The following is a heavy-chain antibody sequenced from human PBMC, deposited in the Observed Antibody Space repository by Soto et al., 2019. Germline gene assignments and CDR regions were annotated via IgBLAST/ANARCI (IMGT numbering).Heavy chain of an antibody. CDR3: AINDYGDPGVFDY. CDR1: GYTFTSYY. Sequence: QVQLVHSGAEVKKPGASVKVSCKASGYTFTSYYMHWVRQAPGQGLEWMGIINPGGGSTSYAQKFQGRVNRTRDTSTSTVYMELSSLRSEDTAVYYCAINDYGDPGVFDYWGQGTLVTVSS. V-gene: IGHV1-46*01. CDR2: INPGGGST. J-gene: IGHJ4*02. D-gene: IGHD4-17*01.